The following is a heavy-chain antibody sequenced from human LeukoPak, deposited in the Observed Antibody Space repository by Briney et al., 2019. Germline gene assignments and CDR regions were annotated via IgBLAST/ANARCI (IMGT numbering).Heavy chain of an antibody. CDR3: ARWRPDALQPYDFWRGALDY. D-gene: IGHD3-3*01. V-gene: IGHV4-39*07. CDR1: GGSISSTNYY. Sequence: SETLSLTCTVSGGSISSTNYYWGWIRQPPGKGLEWIGSIYYSGSAYYNPSLKSRVTISVDTSKNQFSLRLNSVTAADTAVYYCARWRPDALQPYDFWRGALDYWGQGTLVTVSS. CDR2: IYYSGSA. J-gene: IGHJ4*02.